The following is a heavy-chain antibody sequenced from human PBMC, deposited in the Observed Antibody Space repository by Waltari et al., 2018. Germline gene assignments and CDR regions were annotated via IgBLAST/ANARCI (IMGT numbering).Heavy chain of an antibody. CDR3: ARGRYCSGGSCYSFDP. Sequence: QVQLQQWGAGLLKPSETLSLTCAVYGGSFSGYYWSWIRQHPGKGLEWIGEINHSGSTNYNPSLKSRVTISVDTSKNQFSLKLSSVTAADTAVYYCARGRYCSGGSCYSFDPWGQGTLVTVSS. CDR1: GGSFSGYY. CDR2: INHSGST. D-gene: IGHD2-15*01. V-gene: IGHV4-34*01. J-gene: IGHJ5*02.